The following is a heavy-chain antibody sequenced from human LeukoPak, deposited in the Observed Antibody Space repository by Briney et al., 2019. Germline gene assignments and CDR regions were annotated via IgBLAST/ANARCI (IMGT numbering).Heavy chain of an antibody. D-gene: IGHD3-3*01. CDR1: GFTFSSYS. Sequence: GGSLRLSCAASGFTFSSYSMNWVRQAPGKGLEWVSYISSSSSTIYYADSVKGRSTFSRDNAKNSLYLQMNSLRAEDTAVYYCARDSSGYDFWSGYYTWPKGDAFDIWGQGTMVTVSS. V-gene: IGHV3-48*01. CDR2: ISSSSSTI. J-gene: IGHJ3*02. CDR3: ARDSSGYDFWSGYYTWPKGDAFDI.